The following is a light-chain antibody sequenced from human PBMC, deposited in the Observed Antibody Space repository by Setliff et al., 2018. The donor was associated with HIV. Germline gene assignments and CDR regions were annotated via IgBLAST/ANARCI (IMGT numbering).Light chain of an antibody. J-gene: IGLJ2*01. CDR3: AAWDDSLNGVV. Sequence: VLTQPPSASGTPGQGVTISCSGSSSNIGSNTVNWYQQLPGTAPTLLIYNNNQRPSGVPDRFSGSKSGTSASLAISGLQSEDEADYYCAAWDDSLNGVVFGGGTK. CDR1: SSNIGSNT. CDR2: NNN. V-gene: IGLV1-44*01.